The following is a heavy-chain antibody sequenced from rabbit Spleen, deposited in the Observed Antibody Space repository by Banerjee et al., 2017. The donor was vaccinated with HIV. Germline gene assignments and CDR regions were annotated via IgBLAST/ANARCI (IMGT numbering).Heavy chain of an antibody. Sequence: QQLVESGGGLVKPGASLTLTCKASGFSFSTGYDMCWVRQAPGKGLEWIACISTGSDSTWYASWAKGRFTISKTSSTTVTLQMTSLTGADTATYFCARDGYGGGGAGELNLWGPGTLVTVS. CDR1: GFSFSTGYD. CDR2: ISTGSDST. V-gene: IGHV1S40*01. J-gene: IGHJ4*01. CDR3: ARDGYGGGGAGELNL. D-gene: IGHD4-2*01.